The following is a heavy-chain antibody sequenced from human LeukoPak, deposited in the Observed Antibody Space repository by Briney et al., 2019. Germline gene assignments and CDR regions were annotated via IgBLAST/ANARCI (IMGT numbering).Heavy chain of an antibody. CDR1: GYAFSSYG. D-gene: IGHD6-19*01. CDR3: ARDLTGYSSGWSSFDI. J-gene: IGHJ3*02. CDR2: ISVNNGNT. V-gene: IGHV1-18*01. Sequence: ASVKVSCKASGYAFSSYGISWVRQAPGQGLEWMGWISVNNGNTHYAQKFQGRVTMTTDTSTSTAYMELRSLRSDDTAVYYCARDLTGYSSGWSSFDIWGQGTMVTVSS.